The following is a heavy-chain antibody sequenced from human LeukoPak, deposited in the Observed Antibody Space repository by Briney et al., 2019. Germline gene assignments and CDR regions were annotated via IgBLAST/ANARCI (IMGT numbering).Heavy chain of an antibody. D-gene: IGHD2-15*01. J-gene: IGHJ3*02. CDR3: ARLLGYCSGGSCHGAFDI. CDR1: GFTFSSYW. V-gene: IGHV3-66*01. Sequence: GGSLRLSCAASGFTFSSYWMNWVRQAPGKGLEWVSAIYSGGSTYYADSVKGRFTISRDNAKNSLYLQMNSLRAEDTAVYYCARLLGYCSGGSCHGAFDIWGQGTMVTVSS. CDR2: IYSGGST.